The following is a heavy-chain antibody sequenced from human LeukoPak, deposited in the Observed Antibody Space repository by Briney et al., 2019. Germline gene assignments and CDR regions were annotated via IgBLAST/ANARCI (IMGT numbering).Heavy chain of an antibody. CDR3: AKVPYSNYVSSEYYFDY. CDR1: GFTFSSYA. Sequence: GGSLRLSCAASGFTFSSYAMSWVRQAPGKGLEWVSAISGSGGSTYYADSVKGRFTISRDNSKNTLYLQMNSPRAEDTAVYYCAKVPYSNYVSSEYYFDYWGQGTLVTVSS. J-gene: IGHJ4*02. CDR2: ISGSGGST. V-gene: IGHV3-23*01. D-gene: IGHD4-11*01.